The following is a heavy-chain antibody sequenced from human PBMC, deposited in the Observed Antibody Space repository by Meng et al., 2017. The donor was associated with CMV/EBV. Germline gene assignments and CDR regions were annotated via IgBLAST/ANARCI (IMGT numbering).Heavy chain of an antibody. CDR1: GFTFSSYS. CDR2: ISSSSSYI. Sequence: AASGFTFSSYSMNWVRQAPGKGLEWVSSISSSSSYIYYADSVKGRFTISRDNAKNSLYLQMNSLRAEDTAVYYCARDPSGYSYGFLDYWGQGTLVTVSS. V-gene: IGHV3-21*01. CDR3: ARDPSGYSYGFLDY. J-gene: IGHJ4*02. D-gene: IGHD5-18*01.